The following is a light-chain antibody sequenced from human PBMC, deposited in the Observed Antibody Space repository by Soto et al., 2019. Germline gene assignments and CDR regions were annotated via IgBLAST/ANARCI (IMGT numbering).Light chain of an antibody. CDR1: QSVSSN. Sequence: EIVLTQSPATLSASPPERGSLXSRTSQSVSSNLAWYQQKPGQAPRLLIYGASTRATGIPARFSGSGSGTEFTLTISSLQSEDFAVYYCQQYNNWPPITFGQGTRLEI. V-gene: IGKV3-15*01. CDR2: GAS. J-gene: IGKJ5*01. CDR3: QQYNNWPPIT.